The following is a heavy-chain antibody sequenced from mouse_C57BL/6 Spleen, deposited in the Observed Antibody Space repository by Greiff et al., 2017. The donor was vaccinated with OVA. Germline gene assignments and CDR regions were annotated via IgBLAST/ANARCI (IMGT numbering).Heavy chain of an antibody. J-gene: IGHJ2*01. CDR3: ARRDDDDGRYFDY. Sequence: EVQLQQSGPELVKPGASVKISCKASGYTFTDYYMNWVKQSHGKSLEWIGDINPNNGGTSYNQKFKGKATLPVDKSSSTAYMELRSLTSDDSAVYYCARRDDDDGRYFDYWGQGTTLTVSS. V-gene: IGHV1-26*01. D-gene: IGHD2-4*01. CDR1: GYTFTDYY. CDR2: INPNNGGT.